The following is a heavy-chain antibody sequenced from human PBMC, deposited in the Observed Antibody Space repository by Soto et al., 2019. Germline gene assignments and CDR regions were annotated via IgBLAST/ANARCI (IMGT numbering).Heavy chain of an antibody. Sequence: QVQVVQSGAEVKKPGASVKVSCKASGYTFTGFFLHWVRQAPGQGLEWLGWINPNTGGTNYAQDFQGRITMTRDTSTSTAYLELTSLRSDDTAVYYCAREGIEARIPSDWGQGTLVTVSS. J-gene: IGHJ4*02. V-gene: IGHV1-2*02. D-gene: IGHD6-6*01. CDR3: AREGIEARIPSD. CDR1: GYTFTGFF. CDR2: INPNTGGT.